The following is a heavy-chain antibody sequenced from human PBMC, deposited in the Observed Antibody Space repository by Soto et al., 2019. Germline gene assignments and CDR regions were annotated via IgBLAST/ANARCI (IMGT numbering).Heavy chain of an antibody. CDR1: GFTFSSYW. Sequence: EVQLVESGGGLVQPGGSLRLSCAASGFTFSSYWMHWVRQAPGKGLVWVSRINSDGSSTSYADSVKGRFTISRDNAKKRPYLKMNSLRAEETAVYYCASSLLTPFDYWGQGTLVNVSS. V-gene: IGHV3-74*01. J-gene: IGHJ4*02. CDR3: ASSLLTPFDY. D-gene: IGHD7-27*01. CDR2: INSDGSST.